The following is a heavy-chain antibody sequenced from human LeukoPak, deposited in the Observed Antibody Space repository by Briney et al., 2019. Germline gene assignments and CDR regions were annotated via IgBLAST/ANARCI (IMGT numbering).Heavy chain of an antibody. CDR2: IWYDGSNK. V-gene: IGHV3-33*01. J-gene: IGHJ3*02. Sequence: PGGSLRLSCAASGFTFSSYGMHWVRQAPGKGLEWVAVIWYDGSNKYYADSVKGRFTISRDNSKNTLYLQMNSLRAEDTAVYYCARGDDSSGYEAFDIWGQGTMVTVSS. CDR1: GFTFSSYG. CDR3: ARGDDSSGYEAFDI. D-gene: IGHD3-22*01.